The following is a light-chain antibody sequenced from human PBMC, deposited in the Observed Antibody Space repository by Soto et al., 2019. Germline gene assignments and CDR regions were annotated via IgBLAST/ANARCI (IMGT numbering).Light chain of an antibody. Sequence: DIHITQTPSSPSASVGDRVTMTCRSSQGIANYLVWYQQQPGKVPKLLIYAASTLHSGVPSRFSGSGSGTDFTLTISSLQPEDVGTYYCQRYDDAPLTFGGGTKVDIK. J-gene: IGKJ4*01. CDR2: AAS. CDR1: QGIANY. V-gene: IGKV1-27*01. CDR3: QRYDDAPLT.